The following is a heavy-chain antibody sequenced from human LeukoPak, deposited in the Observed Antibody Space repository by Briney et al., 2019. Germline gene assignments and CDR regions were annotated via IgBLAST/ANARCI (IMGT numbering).Heavy chain of an antibody. CDR1: GGSISSYY. D-gene: IGHD4-17*01. CDR3: ARESHYGDYSWFDP. V-gene: IGHV4-59*01. CDR2: IYYSGST. J-gene: IGHJ5*02. Sequence: SETLSLTCTVSGGSISSYYWSWIRQPPGKGLEWIGYIYYSGSTNYNPSLKSRVTISVDTSKNQFSLKLSSVTAADTAVYYCARESHYGDYSWFDPWGQGTLVTVSP.